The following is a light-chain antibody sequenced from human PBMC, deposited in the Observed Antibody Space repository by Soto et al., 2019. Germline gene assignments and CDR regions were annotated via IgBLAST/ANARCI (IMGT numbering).Light chain of an antibody. J-gene: IGKJ5*01. V-gene: IGKV3-15*01. CDR1: QSVSSN. Sequence: EIVMTQSPAPPSVSPGERATLSCRARQSVSSNLAWYQQKPGQAPRLLIYGASTRATGIPARFSGSGSGTEFTLTISSLQSEDFAVYYCQEYGMSPPSSTFGQGTRLEIK. CDR3: QEYGMSPPSST. CDR2: GAS.